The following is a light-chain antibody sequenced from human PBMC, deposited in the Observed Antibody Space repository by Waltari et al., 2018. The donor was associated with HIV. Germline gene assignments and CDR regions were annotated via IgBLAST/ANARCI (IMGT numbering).Light chain of an antibody. J-gene: IGLJ3*02. Sequence: SYELTQPPSVSVSPGQTARIPCSGDALPKQYSYWYQQKPGQAPVLVRYKDSERPAGIPGRFSGATSGTTVTLTISGVQAEDEADYYCQSADTSGTVVFGGGTKLTVL. CDR3: QSADTSGTVV. V-gene: IGLV3-25*03. CDR2: KDS. CDR1: ALPKQY.